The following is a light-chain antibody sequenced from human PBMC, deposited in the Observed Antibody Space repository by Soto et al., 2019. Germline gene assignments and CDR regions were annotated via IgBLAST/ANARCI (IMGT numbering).Light chain of an antibody. V-gene: IGKV3-11*01. J-gene: IGKJ1*01. CDR1: QSLTNNY. CDR3: QQRRSWTRA. Sequence: EIVFTQSPGTLSMSPGERPTLSYRASQSLTNNYLAWFQQKPGKAPRLXIYGASNRPTEIPDRFSGSGSGTEFSLTISSLQPEDFAVYYCQQRRSWTRAFGQGTQVDIK. CDR2: GAS.